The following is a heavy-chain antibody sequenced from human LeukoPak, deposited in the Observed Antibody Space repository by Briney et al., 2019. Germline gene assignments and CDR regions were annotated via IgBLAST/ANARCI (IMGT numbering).Heavy chain of an antibody. CDR1: VYTFTGYY. J-gene: IGHJ5*02. D-gene: IGHD3-9*01. CDR2: INSDSGFT. Sequence: ASVKVSCKASVYTFTGYYMNGLRQAPGQGLAWMGWINSDSGFTKYAQKCQGRVTMTRDTSITTVYMDLTRLTSDDTAVYYCARNFDMKGFDPWGQGTLVTVSS. V-gene: IGHV1-2*02. CDR3: ARNFDMKGFDP.